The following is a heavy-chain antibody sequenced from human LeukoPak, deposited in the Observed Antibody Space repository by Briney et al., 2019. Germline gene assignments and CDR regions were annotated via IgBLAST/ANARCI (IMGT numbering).Heavy chain of an antibody. D-gene: IGHD5-24*01. CDR1: GASVSSSNYN. Sequence: WGTLSLTCTVSGASVSSSNYNWVWIRPAPGKGREWIGSIHYSRPTYYNPPHQNRLPIYVDTHKHQLSLKVQPESAADTAVYYCAGWGDGYNHFDYWGQGTLVSVS. V-gene: IGHV4-39*01. CDR2: IHYSRPT. CDR3: AGWGDGYNHFDY. J-gene: IGHJ4*02.